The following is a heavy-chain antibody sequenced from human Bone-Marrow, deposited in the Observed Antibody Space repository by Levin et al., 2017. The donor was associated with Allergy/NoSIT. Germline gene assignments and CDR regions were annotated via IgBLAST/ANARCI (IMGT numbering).Heavy chain of an antibody. D-gene: IGHD5-24*01. V-gene: IGHV4-30-4*01. J-gene: IGHJ6*02. CDR2: IYYSGST. CDR3: ARGGDGYNYESGYYDYGMDV. CDR1: GGSISSGDYY. Sequence: SQTLSLTCTVSGGSISSGDYYWSWIRQPPGKGLEWIGYIYYSGSTYYNPSLKSRVTISVDTSKNQFSLKLSSVTAADTAVYYCARGGDGYNYESGYYDYGMDVWGQGTTVTVSS.